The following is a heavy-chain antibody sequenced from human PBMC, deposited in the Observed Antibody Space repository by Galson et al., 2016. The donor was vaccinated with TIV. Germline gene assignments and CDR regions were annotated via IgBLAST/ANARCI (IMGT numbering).Heavy chain of an antibody. J-gene: IGHJ2*01. CDR1: GYTFTSFG. CDR3: ARGGSLTTNWYFDL. D-gene: IGHD4/OR15-4a*01. Sequence: SVKVSCKATGYTFTSFGIAWVRQAPGQGLEWMGWISGYNGKTYYAQKFQDRVTMTTDTSTNTAYMELRSLRSDDAAVYYCARGGSLTTNWYFDLWGRGTLVTVSS. V-gene: IGHV1-18*01. CDR2: ISGYNGKT.